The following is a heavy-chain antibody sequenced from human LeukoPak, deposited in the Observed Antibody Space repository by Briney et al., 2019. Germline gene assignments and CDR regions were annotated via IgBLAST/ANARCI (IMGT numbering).Heavy chain of an antibody. V-gene: IGHV4-30-2*01. D-gene: IGHD3-22*01. CDR2: IYHSGST. CDR3: ARDYYDSSGRNWYFDL. J-gene: IGHJ2*01. CDR1: GGSISSGGYS. Sequence: SETLSLTCAVSGGSISSGGYSWSWIRQPPGKGLEWIGYIYHSGSTYYNPSLKSRVTISVDRSKNQFSLKLSSVTAADTAVYYCARDYYDSSGRNWYFDLWGRGTLVTVSS.